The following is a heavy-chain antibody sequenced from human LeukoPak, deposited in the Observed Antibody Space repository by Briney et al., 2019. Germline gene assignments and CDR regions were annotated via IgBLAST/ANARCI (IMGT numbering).Heavy chain of an antibody. V-gene: IGHV3-23*01. Sequence: PGGSLRLSCAASGFTFSSYAMSWVRQAPGKGLEWVSAISGSGGSTYYADSVKGRFTISRDNSKNTLYLQMNSLRAEDTAVYYCARKSRYCSSTSCYADNWFDPWGQGTLVTVSS. CDR1: GFTFSSYA. CDR3: ARKSRYCSSTSCYADNWFDP. J-gene: IGHJ5*02. D-gene: IGHD2-2*01. CDR2: ISGSGGST.